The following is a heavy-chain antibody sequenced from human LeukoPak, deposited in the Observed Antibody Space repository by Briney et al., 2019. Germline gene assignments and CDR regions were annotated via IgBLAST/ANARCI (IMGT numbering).Heavy chain of an antibody. CDR2: ISGSGGST. V-gene: IGHV3-23*01. D-gene: IGHD3-10*01. CDR3: AKVNGSGSYYRNFDY. Sequence: GGSLRLSCAASGFTLSSYSMNWVRQAPGKGLEWVSAISGSGGSTYYADSVKGRFTISRENSKNTLYLQMNSLRAEDTAVYYCAKVNGSGSYYRNFDYWGQGTLVTVSS. J-gene: IGHJ4*02. CDR1: GFTLSSYS.